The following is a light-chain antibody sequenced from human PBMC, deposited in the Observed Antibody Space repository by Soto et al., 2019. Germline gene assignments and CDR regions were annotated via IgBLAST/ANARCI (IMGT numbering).Light chain of an antibody. J-gene: IGKJ1*01. CDR1: QSVSSN. CDR2: GVY. Sequence: VLTQSPGTLSLSPGETTTLXXRSRQSVSSNLAWYQQKPGQAPRLXXYGVYTRAPGIPARFSGSGSGTEFTLTISSLQSEDFAVYYCQQYHSWPPRTFGQGTKVDIK. V-gene: IGKV3D-15*01. CDR3: QQYHSWPPRT.